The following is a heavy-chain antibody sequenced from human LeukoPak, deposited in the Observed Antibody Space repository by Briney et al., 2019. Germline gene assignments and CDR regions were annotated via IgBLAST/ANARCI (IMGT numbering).Heavy chain of an antibody. CDR1: GFTFSSYA. D-gene: IGHD6-13*01. CDR3: ARDVYSSSSYFALDI. CDR2: ISGSGGST. V-gene: IGHV3-23*01. Sequence: PGGSLRLSCAASGFTFSSYAMSWVRQAPGKGLEWVSAISGSGGSTYYADSVKGRVTISRDNSKNTLYLQMNSLRAEDTAVYYCARDVYSSSSYFALDIWGHGTVVTVSS. J-gene: IGHJ3*02.